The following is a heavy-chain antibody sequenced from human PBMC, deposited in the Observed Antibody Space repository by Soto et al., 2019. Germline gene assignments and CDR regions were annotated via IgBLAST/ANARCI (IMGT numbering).Heavy chain of an antibody. CDR2: ISWNSGSI. D-gene: IGHD5-12*01. CDR3: AKDQYDGATGVDVAFDI. J-gene: IGHJ3*02. CDR1: GFTFDDYA. V-gene: IGHV3-9*01. Sequence: GGSLRLSCAASGFTFDDYAMHWVRQAPGKGLEWVSGISWNSGSIGYADSVKGRFTISRDNAKNSLYLQMNSLRAEDTALYYCAKDQYDGATGVDVAFDIWGQGTMVTVSS.